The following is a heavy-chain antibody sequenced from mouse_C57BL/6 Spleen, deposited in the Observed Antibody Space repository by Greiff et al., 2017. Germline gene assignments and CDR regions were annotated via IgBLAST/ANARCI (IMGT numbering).Heavy chain of an antibody. J-gene: IGHJ2*01. D-gene: IGHD3-3*01. CDR1: GYAFTNYL. CDR3: ARGTGPDFDY. Sequence: VQLKESGAELVRPGTSVKVSCKASGYAFTNYLIEWVKQRPGQGLEWIGVINPGSGGTNYNEKFKGKATLTADKSSSTAYMQLSSLTSEDSAVYFCARGTGPDFDYWGQGTTLTVSS. CDR2: INPGSGGT. V-gene: IGHV1-54*01.